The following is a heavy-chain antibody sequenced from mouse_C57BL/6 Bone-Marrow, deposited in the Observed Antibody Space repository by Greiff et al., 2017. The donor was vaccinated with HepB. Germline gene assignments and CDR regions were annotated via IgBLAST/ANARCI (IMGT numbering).Heavy chain of an antibody. Sequence: EVQLQESEGGLVQPGSSMKLSCTASGFTFSDYYMAWVRQVPEKGLEWVANINYDGSSTYYLDSLKSRFIISRDNAKNILYLQMSSVKSEDTATYYCARDGYYAMDYWGQGTSVTVSS. J-gene: IGHJ4*01. CDR1: GFTFSDYY. CDR2: INYDGSST. V-gene: IGHV5-16*01. CDR3: ARDGYYAMDY.